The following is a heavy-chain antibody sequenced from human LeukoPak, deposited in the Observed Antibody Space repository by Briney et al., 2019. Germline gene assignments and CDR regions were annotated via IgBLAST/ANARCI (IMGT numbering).Heavy chain of an antibody. J-gene: IGHJ3*02. CDR3: AKDFPGGSYEDDVFDI. CDR2: ISYDGSDK. V-gene: IGHV3-30*18. Sequence: PGRSLRLSCAASGFTFSSYGMHWVRQAPGQGLEWVAVISYDGSDKYYADSVRGRFTISRDNSKNTLYLQMNSLRAEDTAVYYCAKDFPGGSYEDDVFDIWGRGTMVTVSS. D-gene: IGHD3-16*01. CDR1: GFTFSSYG.